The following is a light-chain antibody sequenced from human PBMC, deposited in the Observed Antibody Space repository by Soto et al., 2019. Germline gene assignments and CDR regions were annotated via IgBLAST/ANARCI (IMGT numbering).Light chain of an antibody. J-gene: IGKJ2*01. Sequence: VLTQSPGTLSLSPGERGTLSCRASQSISSNFVAWNQQKPGQAPRLLIFSASKRATDIPARFSGSASGTDSFKDSGSGTDFTLTISRLEPEDFAVYYCHHYGSSLPDTFGQGTKLEIK. CDR2: SAS. CDR3: HHYGSSLPDT. V-gene: IGKV3-20*01. CDR1: QSISSNF.